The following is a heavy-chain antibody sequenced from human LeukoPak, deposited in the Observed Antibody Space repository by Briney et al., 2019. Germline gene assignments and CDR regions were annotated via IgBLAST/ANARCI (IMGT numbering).Heavy chain of an antibody. Sequence: SVKVSCKASGGIFSSYGISWVRQAPGQGLEWMGRIVPILGTVSYAQKFQGRATITADKSTNTAYMELSSLRSEDSAVYYCARLVVTAIPVLDSWGLGTLVTVSS. V-gene: IGHV1-69*04. CDR1: GGIFSSYG. D-gene: IGHD2-21*02. CDR3: ARLVVTAIPVLDS. CDR2: IVPILGTV. J-gene: IGHJ4*02.